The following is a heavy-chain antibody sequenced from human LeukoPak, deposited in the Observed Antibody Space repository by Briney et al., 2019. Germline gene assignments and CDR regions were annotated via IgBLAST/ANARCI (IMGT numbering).Heavy chain of an antibody. Sequence: KSLRLSCAPSGFTFVADGWDWVRQAPGKGLEWVAVISSDGSDKYYADSVKGRFTISRVNSNNTMYMQMDRLRDEDTDVYYCAKGSATTVVTIDYWGQGTLVTVSS. V-gene: IGHV3-30*18. CDR2: ISSDGSDK. D-gene: IGHD4-23*01. CDR3: AKGSATTVVTIDY. J-gene: IGHJ4*02. CDR1: GFTFVADG.